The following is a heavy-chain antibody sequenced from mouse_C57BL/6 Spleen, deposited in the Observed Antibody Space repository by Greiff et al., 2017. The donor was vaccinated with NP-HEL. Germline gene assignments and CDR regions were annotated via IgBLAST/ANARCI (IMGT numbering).Heavy chain of an antibody. CDR1: GYTFTDYE. CDR2: IDPDTGGT. J-gene: IGHJ3*01. D-gene: IGHD1-1*02. CDR3: TRSVRLSSFAY. Sequence: QVQLQQSGAELVRPGASVTLSCKASGYTFTDYEMHWVKQTPVHGLEWIGAIDPDTGGTAYNQKFKGKAILTADKSSSTAYMELRSLTSEDSAVYYCTRSVRLSSFAYWGQGTLVTVSA. V-gene: IGHV1-15*01.